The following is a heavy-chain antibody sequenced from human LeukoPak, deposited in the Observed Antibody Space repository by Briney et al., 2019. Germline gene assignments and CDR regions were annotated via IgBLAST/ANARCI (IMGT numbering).Heavy chain of an antibody. CDR2: ISAYNGNT. D-gene: IGHD6-13*01. V-gene: IGHV1-18*01. CDR3: ARSIVGSSWYYFDC. CDR1: GYTFTSYG. J-gene: IGHJ4*02. Sequence: ASVKVSCKASGYTFTSYGINWVRQAPGQGLEWMGWISAYNGNTNYAQKPQGRVTMTTDTSTSTAYMELRSLRSDDTAVYYCARSIVGSSWYYFDCWGQGTLVTVSS.